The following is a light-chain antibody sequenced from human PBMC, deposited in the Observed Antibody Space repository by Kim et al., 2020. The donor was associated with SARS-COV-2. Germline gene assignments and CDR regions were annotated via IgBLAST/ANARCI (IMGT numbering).Light chain of an antibody. J-gene: IGKJ1*01. Sequence: DIQMTQSPSTLSASVGDRVTITCRASQGISSWLTWYQQKPGKAPKLLIYDASSLESGVPSRFSGSGSGTEFTLTISSLQPDDFATYYCQQYNSHPTFGQGTKVEIK. V-gene: IGKV1-5*01. CDR3: QQYNSHPT. CDR2: DAS. CDR1: QGISSW.